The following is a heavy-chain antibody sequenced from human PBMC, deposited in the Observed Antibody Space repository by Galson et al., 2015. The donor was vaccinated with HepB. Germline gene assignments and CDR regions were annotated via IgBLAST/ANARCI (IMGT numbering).Heavy chain of an antibody. CDR1: GYTFTGYY. J-gene: IGHJ6*02. CDR2: INPNSGGT. CDR3: ARGRAAAGNTDVYYYYGMDV. D-gene: IGHD6-13*01. Sequence: SVKVSCKASGYTFTGYYMHWVRQAPGQGLEWMGWINPNSGGTNYAQKFQGWVTMTRDTSISTAYMELSRLRSDDTAVYYCARGRAAAGNTDVYYYYGMDVWGQGTTVTVSS. V-gene: IGHV1-2*04.